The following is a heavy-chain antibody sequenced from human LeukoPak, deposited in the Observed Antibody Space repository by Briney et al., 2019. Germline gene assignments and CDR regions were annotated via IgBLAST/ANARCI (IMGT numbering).Heavy chain of an antibody. V-gene: IGHV4-34*01. D-gene: IGHD4-17*01. CDR2: INHSGNT. CDR3: ARRVHYGDYFDY. CDR1: GGSFSGYY. Sequence: PSETLSLTCAVYGGSFSGYYWSWIRQPPGKGLEWIGEINHSGNTNYNPSLKSRVTISVDTSKNQFSLRLSSVTAADTAMYYCARRVHYGDYFDYWGQGTLVTVSS. J-gene: IGHJ4*02.